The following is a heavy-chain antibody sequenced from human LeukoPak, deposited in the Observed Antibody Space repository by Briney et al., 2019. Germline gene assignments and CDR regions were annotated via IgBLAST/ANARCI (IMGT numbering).Heavy chain of an antibody. CDR1: GGSFSGYY. CDR2: IYYSGST. Sequence: SETLSLTCAVYGGSFSGYYWSWIRQPPGKGLEWIGYIYYSGSTNYNPSLKSRVTISVDTSKNQFSLKLSSVTAADTAVYYCARLSLRWYTQYWYFDLWGRGTLVTVSS. J-gene: IGHJ2*01. V-gene: IGHV4-59*01. D-gene: IGHD4-23*01. CDR3: ARLSLRWYTQYWYFDL.